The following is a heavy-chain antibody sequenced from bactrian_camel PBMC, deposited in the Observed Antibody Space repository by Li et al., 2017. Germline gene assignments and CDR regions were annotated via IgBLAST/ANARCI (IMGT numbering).Heavy chain of an antibody. CDR1: GFTSSTYY. CDR2: VYADASNT. CDR3: AKDQGHWAANY. D-gene: IGHD1*01. V-gene: IGHV3S1*01. J-gene: IGHJ4*01. Sequence: HVQLVESGGGLVQPGGSLRLSCAASGFTSSTYYINWVRQAPGKGLEWMSAVYADASNTFYAESVKGRFLISRDNAKNMMYLELNSLKTEDTALYYCAKDQGHWAANYWGQGTQVTVS.